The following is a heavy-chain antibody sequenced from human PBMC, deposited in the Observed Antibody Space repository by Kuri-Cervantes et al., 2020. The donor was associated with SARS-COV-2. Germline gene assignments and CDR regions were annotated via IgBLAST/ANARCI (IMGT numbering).Heavy chain of an antibody. V-gene: IGHV1-46*03. CDR1: GYTFTSYG. D-gene: IGHD2-2*01. J-gene: IGHJ4*02. CDR3: AREPTRDIVVVPAAPLDY. CDR2: INPSGGST. Sequence: ASVKVSCKASGYTFTSYGISWVRQAPGQGLEWMGIINPSGGSTSYAQKFQGRVTMTRDTSTSTVYMELSSLRSEDTAVYYCAREPTRDIVVVPAAPLDYWGQGTLVTVSS.